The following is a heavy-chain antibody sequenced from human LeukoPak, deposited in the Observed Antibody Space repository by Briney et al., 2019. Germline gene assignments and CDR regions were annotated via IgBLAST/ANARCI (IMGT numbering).Heavy chain of an antibody. CDR3: ARGGRHNGSGSYYNFDY. CDR2: IYYSGST. CDR1: GGSISSYY. D-gene: IGHD3-10*01. V-gene: IGHV4-59*01. J-gene: IGHJ4*02. Sequence: SETLSLTCTVFGGSISSYYWSWIRQPPGKGLEWIGYIYYSGSTNYNPPLKSRVTISVDTSKNQFSLKLSSVTAADTAVYYCARGGRHNGSGSYYNFDYWGQGTLVTVSS.